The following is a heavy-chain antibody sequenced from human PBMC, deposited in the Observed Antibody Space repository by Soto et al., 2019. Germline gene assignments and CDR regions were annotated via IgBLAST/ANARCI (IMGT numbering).Heavy chain of an antibody. Sequence: EVQLVESGGGLVQPGGSLRLSCAASGFTFSSYWMSWVRQAPGKGLEWVANIKQDGSEKYYVDSVKGRFTISRDNAKNSLYLQMNSLRAEATAVYYCARDAVQLEWLDAFDIWGQGTMVTVSS. CDR1: GFTFSSYW. J-gene: IGHJ3*02. CDR2: IKQDGSEK. D-gene: IGHD1-1*01. CDR3: ARDAVQLEWLDAFDI. V-gene: IGHV3-7*01.